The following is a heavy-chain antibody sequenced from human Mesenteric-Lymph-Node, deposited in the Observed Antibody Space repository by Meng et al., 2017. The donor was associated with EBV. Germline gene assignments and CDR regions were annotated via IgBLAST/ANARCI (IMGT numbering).Heavy chain of an antibody. V-gene: IGHV4-39*01. D-gene: IGHD3-16*02. J-gene: IGHJ4*02. Sequence: QRQESGPGLVRPSKTLSLTCTVSGGSISSSSYYWGWIRQPPGKGLEWIGSIYSGGRTYYSPSLESRVTISVDTSKNQFSLKLNSVTAADTSVYFCASLLIVFGGVIVDYWGQGALVTVSS. CDR2: IYSGGRT. CDR3: ASLLIVFGGVIVDY. CDR1: GGSISSSSYY.